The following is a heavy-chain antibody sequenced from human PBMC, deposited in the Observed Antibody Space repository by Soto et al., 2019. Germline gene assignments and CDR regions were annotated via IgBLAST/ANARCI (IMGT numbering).Heavy chain of an antibody. Sequence: SETLSLTCTVSAASFSKYYWTWIRQPPGKGLEWIGYIYFNGNTKYNPSLEGRLTISIDTSKKEFSLRLTSVTAADAAVYYCASVTFGGIVLAHWGQGTLVTVSS. CDR2: IYFNGNT. V-gene: IGHV4-59*01. D-gene: IGHD3-16*01. J-gene: IGHJ4*02. CDR1: AASFSKYY. CDR3: ASVTFGGIVLAH.